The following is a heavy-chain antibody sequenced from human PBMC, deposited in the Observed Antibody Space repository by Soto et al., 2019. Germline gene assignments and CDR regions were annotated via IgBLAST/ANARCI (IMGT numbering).Heavy chain of an antibody. J-gene: IGHJ6*02. CDR2: ISSSGSTI. CDR1: GFTFSNAW. V-gene: IGHV3-11*01. CDR3: ARDYSSSRYYGMDV. D-gene: IGHD6-6*01. Sequence: PGGSLRLSCAASGFTFSNAWMNWIRQAPGKGLEWVSYISSSGSTIYYADSVKGRFTISRDNAKDSLYLQMNSLRAEDTAVYYCARDYSSSRYYGMDVWGQGTTVTV.